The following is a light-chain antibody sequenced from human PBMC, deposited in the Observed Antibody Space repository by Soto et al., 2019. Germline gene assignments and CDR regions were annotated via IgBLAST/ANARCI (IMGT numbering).Light chain of an antibody. CDR1: QDISNY. CDR2: DAS. J-gene: IGKJ2*01. V-gene: IGKV1-33*01. Sequence: DIQMTQSPSSLSASVGDRVTITCQASQDISNYLNLYQQKPGKAPKLLIYDASNLETGVPSRFSGSGSGTDFTFTISSLQPEDIATYYCQQYDNLLYTFGQGTKRAIK. CDR3: QQYDNLLYT.